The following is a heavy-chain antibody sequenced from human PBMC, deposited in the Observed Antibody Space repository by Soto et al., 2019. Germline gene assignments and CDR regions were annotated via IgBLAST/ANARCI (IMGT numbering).Heavy chain of an antibody. CDR1: GDSIIESDYY. J-gene: IGHJ4*02. D-gene: IGHD1-1*01. Sequence: LSLTCTVSGDSIIESDYYWGWLSQPPGGGLEWLGGIHYSENTYDSSSLTGRGTISVDTSQNLISLNLKSATAADTAVYFCAKNLPRTGRLDYWGQGSLVTVAS. CDR2: IHYSENT. V-gene: IGHV4-39*01. CDR3: AKNLPRTGRLDY.